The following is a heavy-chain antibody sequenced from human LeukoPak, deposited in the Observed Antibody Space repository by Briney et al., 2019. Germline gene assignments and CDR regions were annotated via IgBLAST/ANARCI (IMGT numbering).Heavy chain of an antibody. D-gene: IGHD3-22*01. V-gene: IGHV3-48*02. Sequence: GGSLRLSCVASGFTFSHYSMNWVRQAPGKGLEWVSYISSSSSTIYYADSVKGRFTISRDNAKNSLYLQMNSLRDEDTAVYYCAREDYYDSSGLDYWGQGTLVTVSS. CDR1: GFTFSHYS. CDR3: AREDYYDSSGLDY. J-gene: IGHJ4*02. CDR2: ISSSSSTI.